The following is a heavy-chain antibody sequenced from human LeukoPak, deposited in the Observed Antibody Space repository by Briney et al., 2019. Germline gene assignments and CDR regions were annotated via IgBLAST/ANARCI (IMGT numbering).Heavy chain of an antibody. CDR2: IYSGGNT. CDR1: GLTVSSNC. D-gene: IGHD6-19*01. Sequence: GSLRLSCAASGLTVSSNCMSWVRQAPGKGLEWVSFIYSGGNTYYADSVKGRFTISRDNSKNTLYLQMYYLRAEDTAVYYCAKVARGWLYFDYWGQGTLVTVSS. CDR3: AKVARGWLYFDY. J-gene: IGHJ4*02. V-gene: IGHV3-53*01.